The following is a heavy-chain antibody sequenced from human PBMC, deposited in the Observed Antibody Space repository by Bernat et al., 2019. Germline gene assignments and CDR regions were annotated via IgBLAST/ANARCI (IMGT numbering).Heavy chain of an antibody. CDR3: AREQSLYNRNWYGWLDP. J-gene: IGHJ5*02. CDR1: EFFSRYW. D-gene: IGHD1-7*01. Sequence: EVQLVESGGGLVQPGGSLRLSCVVSEFFSRYWMSWVRQAPGKGLEWMANIKQDGSEKYYVDSVKGRFSISRDNAKNSLYLQMNSLRAEDTAVYYCAREQSLYNRNWYGWLDPWGQGTLVTVSS. V-gene: IGHV3-7*04. CDR2: IKQDGSEK.